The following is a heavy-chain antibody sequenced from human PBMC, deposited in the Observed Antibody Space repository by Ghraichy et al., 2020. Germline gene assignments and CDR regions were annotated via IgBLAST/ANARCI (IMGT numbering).Heavy chain of an antibody. Sequence: LTCAASGFTVSSNYMSWVRQAPGKGLEWVSVIYSGGSTYYADSVKGRFTISRDNSKNTLYLQMNSLRAEDTAVYYCAIENPPAKVPALRRSDYGVDYWGQGTLVTVSS. J-gene: IGHJ4*02. CDR2: IYSGGST. CDR1: GFTVSSNY. D-gene: IGHD4-17*01. CDR3: AIENPPAKVPALRRSDYGVDY. V-gene: IGHV3-66*01.